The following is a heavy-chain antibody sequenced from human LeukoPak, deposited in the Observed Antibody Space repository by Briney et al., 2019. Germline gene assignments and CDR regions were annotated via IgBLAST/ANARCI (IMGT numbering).Heavy chain of an antibody. CDR2: IIPIFGTA. J-gene: IGHJ4*02. V-gene: IGHV1-69*05. Sequence: ASVKVSCKGSGYTFSSFGISWVRQAPGQGLEWMGGIIPIFGTANYAQKFQGRVTITTDESTSTAYMELSSLRSEDTAVYYCARGWRIAAQYYFDYWGQGTLVTVSS. D-gene: IGHD6-13*01. CDR3: ARGWRIAAQYYFDY. CDR1: GYTFSSFG.